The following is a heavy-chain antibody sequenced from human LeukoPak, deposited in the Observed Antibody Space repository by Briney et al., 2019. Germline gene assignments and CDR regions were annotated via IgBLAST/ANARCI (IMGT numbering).Heavy chain of an antibody. CDR3: ARAKVNSREEFDY. J-gene: IGHJ4*02. CDR1: GGTFSSYA. Sequence: SVKVSCKASGGTFSSYAISWVRQAPGQGLEWMGGIIPIFGTANYAQKFQGRVTITADKSTSTAYMELSSLRSENTAVYYCARAKVNSREEFDYWGQGTLVTVSS. V-gene: IGHV1-69*06. CDR2: IIPIFGTA. D-gene: IGHD6-13*01.